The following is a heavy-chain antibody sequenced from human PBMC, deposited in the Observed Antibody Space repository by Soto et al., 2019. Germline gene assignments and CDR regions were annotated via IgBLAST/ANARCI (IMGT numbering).Heavy chain of an antibody. J-gene: IGHJ6*02. CDR2: ISGSGGST. CDR3: AKSTIFGVVSLYYYGMDV. Sequence: EVQLLESGGGLVQPGGSLRLSCAASGFTFSSYAMSWVRQAPGKGLEWGSAISGSGGSTYYADSVKGRFTISRDNSKNPLYLQMNSLRAEDTAVYYCAKSTIFGVVSLYYYGMDVWGQGTTVTVSS. CDR1: GFTFSSYA. D-gene: IGHD3-3*01. V-gene: IGHV3-23*01.